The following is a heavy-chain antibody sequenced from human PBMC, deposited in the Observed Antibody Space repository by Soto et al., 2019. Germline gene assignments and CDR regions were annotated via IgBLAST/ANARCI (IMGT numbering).Heavy chain of an antibody. V-gene: IGHV4-34*01. D-gene: IGHD3-3*01. CDR1: GGSFRGYY. Sequence: SETLSLTCAVYGGSFRGYYWSWIRQPPGKGLEWIGEINHSGSTNYNPSLKSRVTISVDTSKNQFSLKLSSVTAADTAVYYCARGRGFWSGYYPSGYFQHWGQGTLVTVSS. CDR2: INHSGST. CDR3: ARGRGFWSGYYPSGYFQH. J-gene: IGHJ1*01.